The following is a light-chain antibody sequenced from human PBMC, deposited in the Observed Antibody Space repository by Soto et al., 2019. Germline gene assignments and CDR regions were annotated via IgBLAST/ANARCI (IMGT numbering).Light chain of an antibody. J-gene: IGLJ1*01. CDR3: CSYTTSSTYA. CDR2: EVS. CDR1: SSDVGGYNY. Sequence: QSALTQPASVSGSPGQSITISCTGTSSDVGGYNYVSWYQQHPGKAPKLMIYEVSYRPSGVSNRFSGSKSDNTASLTISGLQAEDEADYYCCSYTTSSTYAFGPGTKVTVL. V-gene: IGLV2-14*01.